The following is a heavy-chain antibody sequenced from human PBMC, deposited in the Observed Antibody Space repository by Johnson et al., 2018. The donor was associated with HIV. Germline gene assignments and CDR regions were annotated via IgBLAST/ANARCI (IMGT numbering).Heavy chain of an antibody. D-gene: IGHD4-23*01. CDR1: GFTFSNYA. CDR2: ITYDGSNQ. J-gene: IGHJ3*02. CDR3: ATDLSRWEQHPLSAFDI. Sequence: VQLVESGGGVVQPGRSLRLSCTASGFTFSNYAIHWVRQAPGKGLEWVAGITYDGSNQYYGDSVKGRFTISRDNSKNTLYLQMNSLRAEDTAVYYCATDLSRWEQHPLSAFDIWGQGTMITVSS. V-gene: IGHV3-30*03.